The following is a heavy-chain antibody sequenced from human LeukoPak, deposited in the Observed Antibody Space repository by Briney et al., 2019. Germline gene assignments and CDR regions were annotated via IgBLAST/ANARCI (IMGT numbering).Heavy chain of an antibody. CDR2: ISGSGGST. V-gene: IGHV3-23*01. CDR3: AKVGDTVTTESFFDY. D-gene: IGHD4-17*01. CDR1: GFTFSNYA. Sequence: GGSLRLSCAASGFTFSNYAMSWVRQAPGKGLEWVSGISGSGGSTYYADSVKGRFTISRDNSKNTLYLQMNSLRAEDTAVYYCAKVGDTVTTESFFDYWGQGTLVTVSS. J-gene: IGHJ4*02.